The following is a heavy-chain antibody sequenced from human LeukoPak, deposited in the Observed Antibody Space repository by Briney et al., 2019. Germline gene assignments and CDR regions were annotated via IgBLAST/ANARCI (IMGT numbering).Heavy chain of an antibody. CDR3: ARDPGYYYYYMDV. CDR2: IYTSGST. CDR1: GGSISSGSYY. D-gene: IGHD3-10*01. Sequence: SETLSLTCTVSGGSISSGSYYWSWIRQPAGKGPEWIGRIYTSGSTNYNPSLKSRVTISVDTSKNQFSLKLSSVTAADTAVYYCARDPGYYYYYMDVWGKGTTVTISS. J-gene: IGHJ6*03. V-gene: IGHV4-61*02.